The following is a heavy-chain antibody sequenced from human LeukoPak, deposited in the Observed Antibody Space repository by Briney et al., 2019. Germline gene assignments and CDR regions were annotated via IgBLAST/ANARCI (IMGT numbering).Heavy chain of an antibody. J-gene: IGHJ4*02. CDR3: ARGNIVTAAGAFDY. CDR2: ISSSSSII. D-gene: IGHD6-13*01. V-gene: IGHV3-48*01. CDR1: GFTFSSYS. Sequence: GGSLRLSCAASGFTFSSYSMNWVRQAPGKGLEWVPYISSSSSIIYYADSVKGRFTISRDNARNSLYLQMNSLRAEDTAVYYCARGNIVTAAGAFDYWGQGTLVTVSS.